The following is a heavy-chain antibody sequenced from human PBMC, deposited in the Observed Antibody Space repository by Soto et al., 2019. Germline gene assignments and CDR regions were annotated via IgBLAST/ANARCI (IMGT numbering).Heavy chain of an antibody. CDR2: ISSSSSYI. J-gene: IGHJ1*01. V-gene: IGHV3-21*01. Sequence: PGGSLRLSCAASGFTFSSYSMNWVRQAPGKGLEWVSSISSSSSYIYYADSVKGRFTISRDNAKNSLYLQMNSLRAEDTAVYYCALTAGIAVAAMVEYFQHWGQGTLVTVSS. CDR3: ALTAGIAVAAMVEYFQH. D-gene: IGHD6-19*01. CDR1: GFTFSSYS.